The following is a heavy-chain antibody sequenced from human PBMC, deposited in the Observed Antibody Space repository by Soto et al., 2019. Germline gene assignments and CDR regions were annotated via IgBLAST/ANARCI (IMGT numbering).Heavy chain of an antibody. CDR1: GYTFTSYG. D-gene: IGHD3-10*01. CDR3: ARGIIMFRRSWAHSWTHL. CDR2: ISAYNGNT. Sequence: GASVKVSCKASGYTFTSYGISWVRQAPGQGLEWMGWISAYNGNTNYAQKLQGRVTMTTDTSTSTAYMELRSLRSDDTAVYYCARGIIMFRRSWAHSWTHLSGQTPFVTVS. J-gene: IGHJ5*02. V-gene: IGHV1-18*01.